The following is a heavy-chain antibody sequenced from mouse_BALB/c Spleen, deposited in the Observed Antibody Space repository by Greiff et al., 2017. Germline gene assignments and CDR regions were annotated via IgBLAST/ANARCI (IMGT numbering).Heavy chain of an antibody. J-gene: IGHJ4*01. D-gene: IGHD2-1*01. CDR2: IDPANGNT. CDR1: GFNIKDTY. CDR3: ARGGNPYYYAMDY. V-gene: IGHV14-3*02. Sequence: VQLQQSGAELVKPGASVKLSCTASGFNIKDTYMHWVKQRPEQGLEWIGRIDPANGNTKYGPKFQGKATITADTSSNTAYLQLSSLTSEDTAVYYCARGGNPYYYAMDYWGQGTSVTVSS.